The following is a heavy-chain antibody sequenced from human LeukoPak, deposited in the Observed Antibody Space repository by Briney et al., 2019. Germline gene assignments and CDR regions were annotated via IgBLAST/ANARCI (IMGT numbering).Heavy chain of an antibody. J-gene: IGHJ4*02. V-gene: IGHV3-23*01. CDR3: ANFVDTSMGGNDY. CDR1: GFTYSSHA. D-gene: IGHD5-18*01. CDR2: ISAGSDHI. Sequence: PGGSLRLSCAASGFTYSSHAMSWVRQAPGQVLEWVSAISAGSDHIYYAVSVQGRFTISRDNSKNTLYLQMNSLRAEDTALYYCANFVDTSMGGNDYWGQGTLVTVSS.